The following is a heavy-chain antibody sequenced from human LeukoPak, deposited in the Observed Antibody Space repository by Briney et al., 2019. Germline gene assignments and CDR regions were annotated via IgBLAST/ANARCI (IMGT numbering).Heavy chain of an antibody. Sequence: GGSLRLSCAASGLTFSDYYMSWMRQAPGKGLEWVSYISSSGNTIYYADSVKGRFTISRDNAKNSLYLQMNSLRAEDTAVYYCARGRRYGDYWGQGTLVTVSS. CDR2: ISSSGNTI. CDR1: GLTFSDYY. V-gene: IGHV3-11*01. CDR3: ARGRRYGDY. J-gene: IGHJ4*02. D-gene: IGHD3-16*01.